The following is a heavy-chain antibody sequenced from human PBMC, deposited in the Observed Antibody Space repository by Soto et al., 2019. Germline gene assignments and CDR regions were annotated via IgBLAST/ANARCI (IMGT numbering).Heavy chain of an antibody. V-gene: IGHV3-21*01. D-gene: IGHD3-10*01. CDR1: GFTFSSHS. Sequence: XGSLRLSCAASGFTFSSHSMNWVRQAPGKGLEWVSSISSSGSYIYYADSLNGRFAISRDNAKNSLYLQMNSLRAEDTAVYYCASIPGGPPLRYFDYWGQGTLVTVSS. CDR3: ASIPGGPPLRYFDY. J-gene: IGHJ4*02. CDR2: ISSSGSYI.